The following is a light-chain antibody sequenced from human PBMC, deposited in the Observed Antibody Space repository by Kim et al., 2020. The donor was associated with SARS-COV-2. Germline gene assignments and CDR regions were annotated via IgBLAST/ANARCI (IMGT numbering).Light chain of an antibody. CDR1: QSILDSLNNKNY. J-gene: IGKJ1*01. Sequence: DIVMTQSPDSLAVSLGERATINCKSSQSILDSLNNKNYLAWYQQKPGQPPKLLIYWASTRESGVPDRFSGGGSGTDFTLTISSLQAEDVAVYYCHQYFLTPQGFGQGTKVDIK. CDR2: WAS. CDR3: HQYFLTPQG. V-gene: IGKV4-1*01.